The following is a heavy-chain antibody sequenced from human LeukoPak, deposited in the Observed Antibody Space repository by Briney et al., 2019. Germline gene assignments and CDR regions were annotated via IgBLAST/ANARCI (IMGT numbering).Heavy chain of an antibody. CDR3: ARGVKYIVVVTAQHYFDY. V-gene: IGHV3-66*02. D-gene: IGHD2-21*02. CDR2: IYSGGST. CDR1: GFSYDYYG. Sequence: GGSLRLSCIVSGFSYDYYGMSWVRQAPGKGLEWVSVIYSGGSTYYADSVKGRFTISRDNSKNTLYLQMNTLRAEDTAVYYCARGVKYIVVVTAQHYFDYWGQGTLVTVSS. J-gene: IGHJ4*02.